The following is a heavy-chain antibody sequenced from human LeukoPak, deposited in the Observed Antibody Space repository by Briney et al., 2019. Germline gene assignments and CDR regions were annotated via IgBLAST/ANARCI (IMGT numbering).Heavy chain of an antibody. Sequence: GGSLRLSCAASGFTFTNYAMTWVRQAPGKGLEWVPGISGSGATTYYADSVKGRFTISRDNSKNTLYLQMNSLSAGDTAVYYCARSSGGDNRIRHPSDYWGQGTLVTVSS. D-gene: IGHD3-22*01. J-gene: IGHJ4*02. CDR3: ARSSGGDNRIRHPSDY. CDR2: ISGSGATT. V-gene: IGHV3-23*01. CDR1: GFTFTNYA.